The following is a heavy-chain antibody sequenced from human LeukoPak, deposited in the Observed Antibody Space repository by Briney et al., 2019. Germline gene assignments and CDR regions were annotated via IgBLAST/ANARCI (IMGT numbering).Heavy chain of an antibody. Sequence: PGGSLLLSCAASGFTFSSYDMHWVRQATGKGLEWVSAIGTAGDTYYPGSVKGRFTISRENAKNSLYLQMNSLRAEDTAVYYCARVYSYGDAFDIWGQGTMVTVSS. CDR1: GFTFSSYD. CDR3: ARVYSYGDAFDI. CDR2: IGTAGDT. J-gene: IGHJ3*02. V-gene: IGHV3-13*01. D-gene: IGHD2-15*01.